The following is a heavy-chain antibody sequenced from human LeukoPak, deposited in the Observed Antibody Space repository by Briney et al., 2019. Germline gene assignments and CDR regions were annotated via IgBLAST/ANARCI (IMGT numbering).Heavy chain of an antibody. J-gene: IGHJ4*02. CDR1: GGSFSGYY. CDR3: ARNMVWNIVATPFDY. V-gene: IGHV4-34*01. Sequence: SETLSLTCAVYGGSFSGYYWSWIRQPPGKGLEWIGEINHSGSTNYNPSLKSRVTISVDTSKNQFPLKLSSVTAADTAVYYCARNMVWNIVATPFDYWGQGTLVTVSS. D-gene: IGHD5-12*01. CDR2: INHSGST.